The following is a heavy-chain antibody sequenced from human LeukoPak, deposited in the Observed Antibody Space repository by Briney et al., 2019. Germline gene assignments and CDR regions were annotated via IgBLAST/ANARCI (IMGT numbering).Heavy chain of an antibody. J-gene: IGHJ6*02. D-gene: IGHD2-15*01. Sequence: SETLSLTCAVSGGSISSGGYSWSWIRQPPGKGLEWIGYIYHSGSTYYNPSLKSRVTISVDRSKNQFSLKLSSVTAADTAVYYCARGRGSHGVDVWGQGTTVTVSS. CDR3: ARGRGSHGVDV. CDR1: GGSISSGGYS. V-gene: IGHV4-30-2*01. CDR2: IYHSGST.